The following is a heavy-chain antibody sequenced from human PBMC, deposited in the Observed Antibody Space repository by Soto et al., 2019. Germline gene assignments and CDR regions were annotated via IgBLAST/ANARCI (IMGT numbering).Heavy chain of an antibody. V-gene: IGHV4-59*01. CDR1: GDSFNTYY. J-gene: IGHJ6*02. Sequence: SETLSLTCTVSGDSFNTYYWNWIRQPPGKGLEWIGYIYYSGSTNYNPSLKSRVTISVDTSKNQFSLKLSSVTAADTAVYYCARDLYYYDSNYGMDVWGQGTTVT. CDR3: ARDLYYYDSNYGMDV. D-gene: IGHD3-22*01. CDR2: IYYSGST.